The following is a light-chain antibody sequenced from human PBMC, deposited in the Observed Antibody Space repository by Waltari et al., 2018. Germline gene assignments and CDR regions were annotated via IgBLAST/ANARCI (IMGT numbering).Light chain of an antibody. V-gene: IGLV2-14*01. CDR2: EVS. J-gene: IGLJ3*02. CDR1: NNDICNYNY. Sequence: QSALTQPAPVSGSLGQSITISCLGTNNDICNYNYVSWYQQFPGEAPRLIIYEVSNRPSRISSRFSGSKSGMTASLTISGLQADDEATYYCCSHTNIGTWVFGGGTTLTVL. CDR3: CSHTNIGTWV.